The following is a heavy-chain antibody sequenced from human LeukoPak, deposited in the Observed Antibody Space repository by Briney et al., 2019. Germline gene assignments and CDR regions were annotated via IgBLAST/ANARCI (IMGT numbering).Heavy chain of an antibody. Sequence: GESLKISCKGSGSPFTSYWIGWVRQMPGKGLEWMGIIYPGDSDTRYSPSFQGQVTISADKSITTAYLQWSSLKASDTAMYYCARNTPGDAFDIWGQGTLVTVSS. J-gene: IGHJ3*02. D-gene: IGHD2-15*01. CDR3: ARNTPGDAFDI. V-gene: IGHV5-51*01. CDR1: GSPFTSYW. CDR2: IYPGDSDT.